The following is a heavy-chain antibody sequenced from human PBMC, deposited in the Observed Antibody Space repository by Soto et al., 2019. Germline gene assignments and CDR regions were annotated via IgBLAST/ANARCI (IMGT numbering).Heavy chain of an antibody. D-gene: IGHD6-13*01. CDR2: IHYSGTT. V-gene: IGHV4-59*01. J-gene: IGHJ4*02. Sequence: PSETLSLTCTVSGGSMRNYFWTWIRQPPGKGLEGIGYIHYSGTTSFFPSYNPSLRSRVTISEDTSKNQFSLKLLSVTTADTAVYFCAAGEARSRNLAPYYLDFWGQGTLVTVSS. CDR1: GGSMRNYF. CDR3: AAGEARSRNLAPYYLDF.